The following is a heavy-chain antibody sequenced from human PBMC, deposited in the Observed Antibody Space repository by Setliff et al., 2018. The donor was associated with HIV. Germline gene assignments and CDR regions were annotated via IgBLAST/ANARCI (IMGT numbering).Heavy chain of an antibody. J-gene: IGHJ4*02. Sequence: SETLSLTCVVSGGSISSTTSYWGWIRQPPGKGLEYIGSFYYSGSTYYNPSLKSRVTISVDTTKNQISLKLSSVTAADTAVYYCARITGDSGHPRFFDYWGQGTLVTVSS. CDR2: FYYSGST. CDR3: ARITGDSGHPRFFDY. D-gene: IGHD1-26*01. CDR1: GGSISSTTSY. V-gene: IGHV4-39*01.